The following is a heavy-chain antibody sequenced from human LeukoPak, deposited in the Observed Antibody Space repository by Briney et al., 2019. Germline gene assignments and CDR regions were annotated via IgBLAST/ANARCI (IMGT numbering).Heavy chain of an antibody. CDR1: GGSISSYY. V-gene: IGHV4-34*01. CDR2: INHSGST. CDR3: ARGHFSLDY. Sequence: SSETLSLTCTVSGGSISSYYWSWIRQPPGKGLEWIGEINHSGSTNYNPSLKSRVTISVDTSKNQFSLKLSSVTAADTAVYHCARGHFSLDYWGQGTLVTVSS. J-gene: IGHJ4*02. D-gene: IGHD3-3*02.